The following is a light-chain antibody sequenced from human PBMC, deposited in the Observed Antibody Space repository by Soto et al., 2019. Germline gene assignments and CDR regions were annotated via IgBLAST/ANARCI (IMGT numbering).Light chain of an antibody. CDR2: GAS. Sequence: IVLTHSPATLSVSPGERATLSCRASQSVSSNLAWYQQKPGQAPRLLIYGASTRATGIPARFSGSGSGTEFTLTISSLQSEDFAVYYCQQYNNWLTFGQGTKV. V-gene: IGKV3-15*01. CDR1: QSVSSN. J-gene: IGKJ1*01. CDR3: QQYNNWLT.